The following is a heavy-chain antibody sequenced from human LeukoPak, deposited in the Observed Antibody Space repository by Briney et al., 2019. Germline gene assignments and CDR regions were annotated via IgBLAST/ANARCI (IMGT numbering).Heavy chain of an antibody. V-gene: IGHV1-8*01. J-gene: IGHJ6*02. D-gene: IGHD2-2*02. CDR3: ARDGQGRPIVVVPAAILHYYYGMDV. CDR2: MNPNSGNT. Sequence: ASVKVSCKASGYTFTSYDINWVRQATGQGLEWMGWMNPNSGNTGYAQKFQGRVTMTRNTSISTAYMELSSLRSEATAVYYCARDGQGRPIVVVPAAILHYYYGMDVWGQGTTVTVSS. CDR1: GYTFTSYD.